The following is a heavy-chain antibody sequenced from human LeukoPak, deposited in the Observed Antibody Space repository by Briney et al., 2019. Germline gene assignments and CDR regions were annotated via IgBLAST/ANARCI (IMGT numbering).Heavy chain of an antibody. CDR3: AREGSDWNYYYYMDV. J-gene: IGHJ6*03. CDR2: IYSGGTT. D-gene: IGHD6-19*01. Sequence: GGSLRLSCAASGFTVSSNYMSWVRQAPGKGLEWVSVIYSGGTTYYADSVKGRFTISRDNAKNSLYLQMNSLRAEDTAVYYCAREGSDWNYYYYMDVWGKGTTVTISS. CDR1: GFTVSSNY. V-gene: IGHV3-53*01.